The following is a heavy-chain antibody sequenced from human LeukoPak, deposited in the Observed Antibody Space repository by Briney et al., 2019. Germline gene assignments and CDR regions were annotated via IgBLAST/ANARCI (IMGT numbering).Heavy chain of an antibody. CDR2: IDGGGGRT. D-gene: IGHD6-19*01. Sequence: PGGSLRLSCTASGFAFSSYAMSWVRQAPGVGLEWVSAIDGGGGRTWHADSVRGRFTISRDNSKNTLFMQMNSLRAEDTAVYYCARVGYTSGWYRNWGQGTLVTVSS. CDR3: ARVGYTSGWYRN. CDR1: GFAFSSYA. V-gene: IGHV3-23*01. J-gene: IGHJ4*02.